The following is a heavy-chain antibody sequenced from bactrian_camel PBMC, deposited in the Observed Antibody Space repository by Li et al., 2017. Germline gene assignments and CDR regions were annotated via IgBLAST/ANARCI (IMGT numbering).Heavy chain of an antibody. CDR2: ISGAGTT. V-gene: IGHV3S40*01. D-gene: IGHD1*01. Sequence: VQLVESGGELVQPGGSLRLSCAASGFTFSAYDMSWVRQAPGKGLEWVSRISGAGTTIYADSVKGRFTISRDNAVNAVYRQLNSLKTEDMAMYYCATWASEGLGYWGQGTQVTV. J-gene: IGHJ6*01. CDR1: GFTFSAYD. CDR3: ATWASEGLGY.